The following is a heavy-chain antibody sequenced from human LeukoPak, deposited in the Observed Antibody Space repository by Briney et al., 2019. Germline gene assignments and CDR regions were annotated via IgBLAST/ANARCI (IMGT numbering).Heavy chain of an antibody. J-gene: IGHJ5*02. CDR3: ARAARADCTSPTCHSWLAP. D-gene: IGHD2/OR15-2a*01. CDR1: GFTLSNSW. CDR2: INSDGSTT. Sequence: AGGSLRLSCAASGFTLSNSWIHWVRQAPGKGLVWVSRINSDGSTTTYADSVEGRFTISRDNAKNTLYLQMNSLRAEDTAVYYCARAARADCTSPTCHSWLAPWGQGTQVTVSS. V-gene: IGHV3-74*01.